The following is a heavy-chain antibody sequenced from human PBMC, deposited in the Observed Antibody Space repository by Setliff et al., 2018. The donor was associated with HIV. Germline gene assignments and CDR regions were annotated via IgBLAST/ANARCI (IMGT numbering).Heavy chain of an antibody. D-gene: IGHD3-3*01. CDR1: GFTFSSYS. Sequence: LRLSCAASGFTFSSYSMNWVRQAPGKGLEWVSFISPSGTYIHYADSLKGRFTISRDNAKNSLYLQMNSLRAEDTAVYYCARVVYDFWSGYYGPYYYYMDVWGKGTTVTVSS. V-gene: IGHV3-21*01. J-gene: IGHJ6*03. CDR2: ISPSGTYI. CDR3: ARVVYDFWSGYYGPYYYYMDV.